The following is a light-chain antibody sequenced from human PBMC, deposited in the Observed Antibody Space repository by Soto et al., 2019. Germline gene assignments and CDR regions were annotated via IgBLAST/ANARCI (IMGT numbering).Light chain of an antibody. CDR3: SSYTSSSTLLI. CDR2: DVS. CDR1: SSDVGGYNY. J-gene: IGLJ2*01. Sequence: QSALTQPASVSGSPGQSITISCTGTSSDVGGYNYVSWYQQHPGKAPKLMIYDVSNRPSGVSNRFSGSKSGNTASLTISGRPAEDEADYYCSSYTSSSTLLIFGGGTKLTVL. V-gene: IGLV2-14*01.